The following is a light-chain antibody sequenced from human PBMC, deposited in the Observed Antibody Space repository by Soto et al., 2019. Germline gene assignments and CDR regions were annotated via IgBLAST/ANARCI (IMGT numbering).Light chain of an antibody. J-gene: IGKJ1*01. Sequence: EIVMTQSPATLSVSPGERATLACRASQSVSSNLAWYQQRPGQAPRLLIFGASTRVTGIPARFSGSGSETEFTLTISSLQSEDFAVYYCQQYNYWPPLTFGQGTKVDIK. V-gene: IGKV3-15*01. CDR1: QSVSSN. CDR2: GAS. CDR3: QQYNYWPPLT.